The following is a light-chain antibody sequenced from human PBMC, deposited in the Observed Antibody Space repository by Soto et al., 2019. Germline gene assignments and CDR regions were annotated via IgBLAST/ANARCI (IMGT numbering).Light chain of an antibody. V-gene: IGKV2-28*01. J-gene: IGKJ1*01. CDR3: MQPLQTPWT. CDR2: LGS. CDR1: QSLLHSDGYNY. Sequence: DIVMTQSPLSLPVTPGEPASISCRSSQSLLHSDGYNYLDWYLQKPGQSPQLLIYLGSSRASGVPDRFSGSGSGTDFTLKISRVEAEDVGVYYCMQPLQTPWTFGQGTKVEIK.